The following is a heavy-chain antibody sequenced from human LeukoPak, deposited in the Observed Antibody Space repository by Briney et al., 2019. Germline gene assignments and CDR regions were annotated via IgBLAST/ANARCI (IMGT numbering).Heavy chain of an antibody. D-gene: IGHD3-16*02. CDR2: INHSGST. J-gene: IGHJ4*02. V-gene: IGHV4-34*01. Sequence: PSETLSLTCAVYGGSFSGYYWRWIRQPPGKGLEWIGEINHSGSTNYNPSLESRVTISVDTSKNQFSLKLSSVTAADTAVYYCARGTLNYDYVWGSYRYTWDYFDYWGQGTLVTVSS. CDR3: ARGTLNYDYVWGSYRYTWDYFDY. CDR1: GGSFSGYY.